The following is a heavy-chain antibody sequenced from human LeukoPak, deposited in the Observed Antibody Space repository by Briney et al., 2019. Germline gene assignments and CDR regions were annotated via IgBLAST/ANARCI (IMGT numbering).Heavy chain of an antibody. D-gene: IGHD6-13*01. CDR3: AGKAAAFYFDY. J-gene: IGHJ4*02. V-gene: IGHV3-30*02. CDR1: GLAFSSYG. Sequence: GGSLRLSCTASGLAFSSYGMHWARQAPGKGLEWVAFMQYDGNQIYYVDSVKGRFTISRDNSKNALYLQMNSLRPEDTAIYYCAGKAAAFYFDYWGQGTLVTVSS. CDR2: MQYDGNQI.